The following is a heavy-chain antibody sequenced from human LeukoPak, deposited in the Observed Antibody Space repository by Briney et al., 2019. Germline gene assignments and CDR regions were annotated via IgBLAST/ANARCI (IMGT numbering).Heavy chain of an antibody. CDR2: ISGSGGST. J-gene: IGHJ4*01. CDR3: RQVLVTILGGNYY. CDR1: GFTLSSYA. D-gene: IGHD3-16*01. V-gene: IGHV3-23*01. Sequence: GGSLRLSCAASGFTLSSYAMSWARQAPGQGLEGVSCISGSGGSTHYADSVKGRFTISTDNSKNTLYLQMNSLSADDTALYYGRQVLVTILGGNYYWGNGTLVTVSS.